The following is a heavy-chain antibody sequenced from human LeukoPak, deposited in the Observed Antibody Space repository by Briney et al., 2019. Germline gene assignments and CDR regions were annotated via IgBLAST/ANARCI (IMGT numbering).Heavy chain of an antibody. CDR2: ISRNGRNT. V-gene: IGHV3-64*01. D-gene: IGHD6-19*01. Sequence: PGGSLRLSCAASGFTLSSYSMHWVRQAPGKGLEFVSAISRNGRNTYYANSVKGRFTISRDIPKNTLYLQMGSLRPEDMAVYYCARVDSGSACASWGQGILVTVSS. J-gene: IGHJ1*01. CDR3: ARVDSGSACAS. CDR1: GFTLSSYS.